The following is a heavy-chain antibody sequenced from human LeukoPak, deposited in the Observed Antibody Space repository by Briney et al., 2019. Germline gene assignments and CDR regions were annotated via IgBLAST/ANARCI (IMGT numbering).Heavy chain of an antibody. Sequence: PGRSLRLSCAASGFTFSSYAMHWVRQAPGKGLEWVAVISYDGSDIYYADSVKGRFTISRDNSKNTLYLQLNRLRAEDTAIYYCAKRFTYSSTWYYFEYWVEGTLVTVSS. CDR2: ISYDGSDI. V-gene: IGHV3-30*18. CDR1: GFTFSSYA. CDR3: AKRFTYSSTWYYFEY. J-gene: IGHJ4*02. D-gene: IGHD6-13*01.